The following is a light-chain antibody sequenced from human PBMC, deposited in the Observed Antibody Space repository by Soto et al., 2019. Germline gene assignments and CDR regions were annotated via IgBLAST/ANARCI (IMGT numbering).Light chain of an antibody. CDR2: DVS. CDR1: SSDVGGYNY. V-gene: IGLV2-14*01. Sequence: QSALTQPASVSGSPGQSITISCTGTSSDVGGYNYVSWYQQYPGKAPKLMIYDVSNRPSGVSNRFSGSKSGNTASLTISGLQDGDEAPNYCSSYTGSTTYVFGNGTKGTLL. J-gene: IGLJ1*01. CDR3: SSYTGSTTYV.